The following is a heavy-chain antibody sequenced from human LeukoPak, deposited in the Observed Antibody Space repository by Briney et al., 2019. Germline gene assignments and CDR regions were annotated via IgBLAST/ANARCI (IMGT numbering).Heavy chain of an antibody. CDR2: IRSSSSYI. D-gene: IGHD6-19*01. CDR1: GFTFSSYS. J-gene: IGHJ4*02. CDR3: ARDLTGYSSGWYGYFDY. V-gene: IGHV3-21*01. Sequence: GGSLRLSCAASGFTFSSYSMNWVRQAPGKGLEWVSSIRSSSSYIYYADSVKGRFTISRDNAKNSLYLQMNSLRAEDTAVYYCARDLTGYSSGWYGYFDYWGQGTLVTVSS.